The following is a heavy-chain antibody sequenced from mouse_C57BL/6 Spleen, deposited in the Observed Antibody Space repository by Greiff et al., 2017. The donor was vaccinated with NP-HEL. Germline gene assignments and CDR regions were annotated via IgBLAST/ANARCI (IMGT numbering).Heavy chain of an antibody. CDR1: GYTFTSYW. J-gene: IGHJ1*03. CDR2: IDPSDSYT. Sequence: VQLQQSGAELVKPGASVKLSCKASGYTFTSYWMQWVKQRPGQGLEWIGEIDPSDSYTNYNQKFKGKATLTVDTSSSTAYMQLSSLPSEDSAVYYWARMGRYGCFDGWGTGTTVTVSA. CDR3: ARMGRYGCFDG. V-gene: IGHV1-50*01.